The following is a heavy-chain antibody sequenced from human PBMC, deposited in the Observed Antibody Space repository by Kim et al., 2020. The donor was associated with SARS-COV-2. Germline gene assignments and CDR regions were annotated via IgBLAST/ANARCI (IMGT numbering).Heavy chain of an antibody. J-gene: IGHJ4*02. V-gene: IGHV4-59*01. CDR3: ARDRPVFDY. CDR1: SDSMSPYF. Sequence: SETLSLTCSVSSDSMSPYFWSWIRQPPGKGLEWIGSIYYAGTTNYNPSLKSRVTIAVDTSKKQFSLKLNSVTTADTAVYYCARDRPVFDYWGRGTLVTVSS. CDR2: IYYAGTT.